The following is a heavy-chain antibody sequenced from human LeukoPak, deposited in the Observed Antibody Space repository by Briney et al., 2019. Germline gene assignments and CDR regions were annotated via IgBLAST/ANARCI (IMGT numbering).Heavy chain of an antibody. D-gene: IGHD3-16*02. CDR2: ITGSGVT. CDR3: VGSDTIGYTPREWDYWFFDL. J-gene: IGHJ2*01. Sequence: GGSLRLSCAASGLSFSVYGMNWVRQAPGKGLEWVSGITGSGVTYYADSVKGRFTISRDNAKNSLYLQMNSLRAEDTAVYYCVGSDTIGYTPREWDYWFFDLWGRGTLVTVSS. CDR1: GLSFSVYG. V-gene: IGHV3-23*01.